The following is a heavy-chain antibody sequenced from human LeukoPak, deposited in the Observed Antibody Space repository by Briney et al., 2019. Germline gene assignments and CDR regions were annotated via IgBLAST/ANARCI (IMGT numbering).Heavy chain of an antibody. CDR3: AKDGGLAVAGTGPPIDY. J-gene: IGHJ4*02. CDR2: IAGNGGAT. CDR1: GFTFSSYA. Sequence: GGSLRLSCAASGFTFSSYAMNWVRQAPGKGLEWVSGIAGNGGATYYAESVRGRFTISRDNSRNTLYLQMNSLRAEDTALYYRAKDGGLAVAGTGPPIDYWGQGTLVTVSS. V-gene: IGHV3-23*01. D-gene: IGHD6-19*01.